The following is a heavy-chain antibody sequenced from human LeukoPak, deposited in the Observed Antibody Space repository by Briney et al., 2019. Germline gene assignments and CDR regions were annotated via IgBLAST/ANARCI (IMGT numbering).Heavy chain of an antibody. CDR1: GGSISSYY. CDR3: ARSAHYSQFDY. J-gene: IGHJ4*02. D-gene: IGHD3-22*01. V-gene: IGHV4-59*01. Sequence: PSETLSLTCTVSGGSISSYYWSWIRQPPGKGLEWIGYIYYSGSTNYNPSLKSRVTISVDTSKNQFSLKLRSVTAADTAVYYCARSAHYSQFDYWGQGTLVTASS. CDR2: IYYSGST.